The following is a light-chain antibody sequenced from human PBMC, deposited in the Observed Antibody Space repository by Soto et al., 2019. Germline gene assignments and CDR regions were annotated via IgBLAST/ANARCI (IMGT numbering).Light chain of an antibody. V-gene: IGLV4-69*01. Sequence: QLVLTQSPSASASLGASVKITCTLSSGHSNYAIAWYQQQPEKGPRYLMKLNSDGSHSKGDGIPDRFSGSSSGAERYLTISSLQSEDEADYYCQTWATGILVFGGGTKVTVL. CDR3: QTWATGILV. J-gene: IGLJ2*01. CDR1: SGHSNYA. CDR2: LNSDGSH.